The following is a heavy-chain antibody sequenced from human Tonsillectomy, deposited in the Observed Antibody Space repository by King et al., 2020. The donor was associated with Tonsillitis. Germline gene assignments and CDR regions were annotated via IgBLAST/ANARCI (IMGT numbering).Heavy chain of an antibody. CDR1: GGSVSGYY. D-gene: IGHD3-16*01. Sequence: VQLQQWGAGLLKPSETLSLTCAVYGGSVSGYYWIWIRQSPGKGLEWIGEINHSGSTNYNPSLKSRVTISVDTSKHHFSLKQSSVTAEDTAVYYCARGGYTYAYRNDAFDIWGQGTMVTVSS. V-gene: IGHV4-34*01. CDR3: ARGGYTYAYRNDAFDI. J-gene: IGHJ3*02. CDR2: INHSGST.